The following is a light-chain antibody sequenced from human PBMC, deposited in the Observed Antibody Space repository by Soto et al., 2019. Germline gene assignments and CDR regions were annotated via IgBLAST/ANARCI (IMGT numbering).Light chain of an antibody. J-gene: IGLJ1*01. CDR1: SSNVGGYNY. Sequence: QSVRTEPPCASVSPGQSVSISCTGSSSNVGGYNYVSWYQQHPGKAPRLIIYEVDKRPSGVPDRFSGSKAGSTASLTVSGLQADDEADYYCWSYAGRNTYVFGPGTKVTVL. CDR3: WSYAGRNTYV. CDR2: EVD. V-gene: IGLV2-8*01.